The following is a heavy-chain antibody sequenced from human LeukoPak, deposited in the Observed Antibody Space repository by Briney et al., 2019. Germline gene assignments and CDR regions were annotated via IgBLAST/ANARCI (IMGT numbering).Heavy chain of an antibody. CDR3: TWSITMVRGVLDAFDI. D-gene: IGHD3-10*01. J-gene: IGHJ3*02. CDR1: GFTFGDYA. Sequence: GGSLRLSCTASGFTFGDYAMSWVRQAPGKGLEWVGFIRSKAYGGTTEYAASVKGRFTISRDDSKSIAYLQMNSLKTEDTAVYYCTWSITMVRGVLDAFDIWGQGTMVTVSS. CDR2: IRSKAYGGTT. V-gene: IGHV3-49*04.